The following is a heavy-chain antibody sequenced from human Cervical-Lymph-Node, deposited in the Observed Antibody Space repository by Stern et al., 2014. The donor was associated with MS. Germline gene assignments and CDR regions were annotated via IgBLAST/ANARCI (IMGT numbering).Heavy chain of an antibody. CDR2: IYYRGST. V-gene: IGHV4-30-4*08. Sequence: QVQLHESGPGLVKPSQTLSLTCTVSCGSISSGHYYWSWIRPPPGKGLEWIGYIYYRGSTYYNPSLKSRVTISVDTSKNQFSLKLSSVTAADAAVYYCARRNDFYSGGMDVWGQGTTVTVSS. J-gene: IGHJ6*02. CDR1: CGSISSGHYY. D-gene: IGHD3-3*01. CDR3: ARRNDFYSGGMDV.